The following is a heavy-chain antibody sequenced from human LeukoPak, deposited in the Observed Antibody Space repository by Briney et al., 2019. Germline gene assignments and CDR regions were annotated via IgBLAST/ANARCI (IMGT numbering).Heavy chain of an antibody. CDR3: ARGSPKYRTFPFDY. J-gene: IGHJ4*02. D-gene: IGHD3-16*01. CDR2: IYTSGST. CDR1: GGSISSGSYY. Sequence: SQTLSLTCTVSGGSISSGSYYWSWIRQPAGKGLEWIGRIYTSGSTNYNPSLKSRVTISVDTSKNQFSLKLSSVTAADTAVYYCARGSPKYRTFPFDYWGQGTLVTVSS. V-gene: IGHV4-61*02.